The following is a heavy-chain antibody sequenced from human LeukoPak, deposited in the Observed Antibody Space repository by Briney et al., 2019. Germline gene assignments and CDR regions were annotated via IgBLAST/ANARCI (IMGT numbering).Heavy chain of an antibody. CDR1: GGSISSSSYY. Sequence: SETLSLTCTVSGGSISSSSYYWGWIRQPPGTGLEWIGSIYYSGSTYYNPSLKSRVTISVDTSKNQFSLKLSSVTAADTAVYYCARHGPPGGWYEFLYWGQGTLVTVSS. CDR3: ARHGPPGGWYEFLY. V-gene: IGHV4-39*01. CDR2: IYYSGST. J-gene: IGHJ4*02. D-gene: IGHD6-19*01.